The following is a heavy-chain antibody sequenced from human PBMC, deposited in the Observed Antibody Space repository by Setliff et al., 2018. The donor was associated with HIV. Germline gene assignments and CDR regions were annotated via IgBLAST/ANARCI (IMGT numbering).Heavy chain of an antibody. J-gene: IGHJ3*02. CDR1: GFTVSSNY. CDR2: IYSAGST. D-gene: IGHD3-10*01. V-gene: IGHV3-66*02. Sequence: PGGSLRLSCAASGFTVSSNYVNWVRQAPGKGLEWVSLIYSAGSTYCAESVKGRFTISRDNSKNTVYLQMNSLRAEDTAVYYCARDRGEGYSPDAFDIWSQGTMVTVSS. CDR3: ARDRGEGYSPDAFDI.